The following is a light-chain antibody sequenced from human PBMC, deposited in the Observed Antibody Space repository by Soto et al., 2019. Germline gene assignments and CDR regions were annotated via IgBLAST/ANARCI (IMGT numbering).Light chain of an antibody. Sequence: DIQMTQSPSTLSASVGDRVTITCRADQSITRWLAWFQQKPGKAPSLLIYDATNLQPGVPSRFSGSGSGTEFTLIINRLEPEDVAIYYCQQYGGSPRITFGQGTRLEIK. J-gene: IGKJ5*01. V-gene: IGKV1-5*01. CDR3: QQYGGSPRIT. CDR2: DAT. CDR1: QSITRW.